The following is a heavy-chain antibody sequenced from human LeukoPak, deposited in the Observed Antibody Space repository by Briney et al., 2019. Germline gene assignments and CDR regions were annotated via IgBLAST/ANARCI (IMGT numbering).Heavy chain of an antibody. V-gene: IGHV3-7*01. CDR1: RFTFSSYW. D-gene: IGHD1-26*01. Sequence: GGSLRLSCVASRFTFSSYWMSWVRQAPGKGLEWVANIKQDGSEKYYVDSVKGRFTISRDNGRNSLYLQMNSLRAEDTAVYYCARDHSGSYYRPNFDYWGQGTWSPSPQ. J-gene: IGHJ4*02. CDR2: IKQDGSEK. CDR3: ARDHSGSYYRPNFDY.